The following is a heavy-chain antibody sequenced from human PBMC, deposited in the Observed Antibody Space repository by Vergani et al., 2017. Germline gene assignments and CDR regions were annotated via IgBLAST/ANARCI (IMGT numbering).Heavy chain of an antibody. V-gene: IGHV4-39*01. J-gene: IGHJ4*02. D-gene: IGHD3-3*01. CDR2: IYYSGRT. Sequence: QLQLQESGPGLVKPSETLSLTCTVSGGSISSSSYYWGWIRQPPGKGLEWIGSIYYSGRTYYNPSLKSRVTISVDTSKNQFSLKLSSVTAADTAVYYCARHLHKYYDFWSGYYTPYYFDYWGQGTLVTVSS. CDR1: GGSISSSSYY. CDR3: ARHLHKYYDFWSGYYTPYYFDY.